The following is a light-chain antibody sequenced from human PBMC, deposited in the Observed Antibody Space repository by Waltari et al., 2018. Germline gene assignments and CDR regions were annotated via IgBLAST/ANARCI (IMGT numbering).Light chain of an antibody. CDR1: NIGSYS. Sequence: SYVLTQPPSVSVAPGETARITCGGDNIGSYSGHGYQQKPRQAPVLVIFYDSDRPSGIPARFSGSNSGNTATLTITSVEAGDEARYYCQVWHPDIDPGVFGTGTEVTVL. CDR2: YDS. J-gene: IGLJ1*01. V-gene: IGLV3-21*04. CDR3: QVWHPDIDPGV.